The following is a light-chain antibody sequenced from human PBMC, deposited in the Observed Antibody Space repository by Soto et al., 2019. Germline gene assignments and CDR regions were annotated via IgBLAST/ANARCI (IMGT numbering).Light chain of an antibody. Sequence: SYELTQPPSVSVGPGKTARITCGGNNIGSKSVHWYQQKPGQAPVLVIYYDSDRPSGIPERFSGSNSGNTATLTISRVEAGDEADYYCQVWDSSSDHPGVVFGGGTQLTVL. J-gene: IGLJ2*01. CDR2: YDS. CDR3: QVWDSSSDHPGVV. V-gene: IGLV3-21*04. CDR1: NIGSKS.